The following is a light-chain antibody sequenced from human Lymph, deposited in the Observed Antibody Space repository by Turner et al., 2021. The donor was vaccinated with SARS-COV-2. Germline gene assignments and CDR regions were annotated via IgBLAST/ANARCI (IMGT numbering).Light chain of an antibody. J-gene: IGKJ4*01. CDR1: QAITSA. CDR2: DAS. Sequence: AIQLTQSPSSLSASVGDRVTITCRASQAITSALAWSQQKPGKAPKLLIYDASSLESRVPSRFSGSGAGTDFTLTISSLQPEDFATYYCQQFNSYPLTFGGGTKVEIK. CDR3: QQFNSYPLT. V-gene: IGKV1-13*02.